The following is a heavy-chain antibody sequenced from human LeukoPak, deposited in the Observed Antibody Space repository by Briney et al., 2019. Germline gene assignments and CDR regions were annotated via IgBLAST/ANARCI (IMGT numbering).Heavy chain of an antibody. CDR3: ASGGYCSSTSCLWFDP. J-gene: IGHJ5*02. D-gene: IGHD2-2*01. CDR2: ISAYNGNT. Sequence: ASVKVSCKASGYTFTSYGISWVRQAPGQGLEWMGWISAYNGNTNYAQKLQGRVTMTTDTSTSTAYMELRSLRSDDTAVYYCASGGYCSSTSCLWFDPWGQGTLVTVSS. CDR1: GYTFTSYG. V-gene: IGHV1-18*01.